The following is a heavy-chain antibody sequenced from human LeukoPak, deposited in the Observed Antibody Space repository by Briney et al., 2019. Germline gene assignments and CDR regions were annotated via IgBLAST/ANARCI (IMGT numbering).Heavy chain of an antibody. CDR3: ARLRYFDWLPSYYFDY. D-gene: IGHD3-9*01. Sequence: SETLSLTCTVSGGSISSSSYCWGWIRQPPGKGLEWIGSIYYSGSTYYNPSLKSRVTISVDTSKNQFSLKLSSVTAADTAVYYCARLRYFDWLPSYYFDYWGQGTLVTVSS. CDR2: IYYSGST. CDR1: GGSISSSSYC. J-gene: IGHJ4*02. V-gene: IGHV4-39*01.